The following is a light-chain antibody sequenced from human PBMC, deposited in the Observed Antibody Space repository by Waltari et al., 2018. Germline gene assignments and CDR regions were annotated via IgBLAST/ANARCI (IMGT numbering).Light chain of an antibody. J-gene: IGKJ1*01. CDR1: ESIGNR. CDR3: QQSYTTPRTYKNPRT. V-gene: IGKV1-39*01. CDR2: AAS. Sequence: DIQLTQSPSSLSASVGDRVSITCRASESIGNRLNWYQQRPGKAPKLLIYAASTLQSGVLSRFTGSGSGTDFTLTIGSLQPEDFATYYCQQSYTTPRTYKNPRTFGQGTQVEIK.